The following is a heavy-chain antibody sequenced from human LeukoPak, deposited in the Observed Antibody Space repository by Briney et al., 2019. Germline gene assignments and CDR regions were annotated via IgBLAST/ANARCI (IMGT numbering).Heavy chain of an antibody. CDR2: IYTSGST. CDR1: GGSISSGSYY. J-gene: IGHJ4*02. D-gene: IGHD5-24*01. CDR3: ARGGDGYKDE. V-gene: IGHV4-61*02. Sequence: SQTLSLTCTVSGGSISSGSYYWSWIRQPAGKGLEWIGRIYTSGSTNYNPSLKSRVTISVDTSKNQFSLKLSSVTAADTAVYYCARGGDGYKDEWGQGTLVTVSS.